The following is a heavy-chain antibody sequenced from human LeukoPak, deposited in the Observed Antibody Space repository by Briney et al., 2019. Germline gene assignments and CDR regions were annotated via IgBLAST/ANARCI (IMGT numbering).Heavy chain of an antibody. J-gene: IGHJ5*02. Sequence: GESLKISCKGSGYSFTSYWIGWVRQMPGKGLEWMGIIYPGDSDTRYSPSFQGQVTISADKSISTAYLQWSSLKASDTAMYYCARTPRLLWFGDPTENWFDPWGQGTLVTVSS. CDR2: IYPGDSDT. V-gene: IGHV5-51*01. CDR1: GYSFTSYW. CDR3: ARTPRLLWFGDPTENWFDP. D-gene: IGHD3-10*01.